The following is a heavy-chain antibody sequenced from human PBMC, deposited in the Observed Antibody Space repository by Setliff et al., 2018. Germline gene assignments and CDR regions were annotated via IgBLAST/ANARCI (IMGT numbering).Heavy chain of an antibody. CDR1: GYSISSGYY. J-gene: IGHJ6*02. D-gene: IGHD3-22*01. V-gene: IGHV4-38-2*02. Sequence: SETLSLTCTVSGYSISSGYYWGWIRQPPGKGLEWIGSIYHSGSTYYNPSLKSRVTISVDTSKNQFSLKLSSVTAADTAVYYCTRDAYDSSGYYYYYYYGMDVWGQGTTVTVSS. CDR3: TRDAYDSSGYYYYYYYGMDV. CDR2: IYHSGST.